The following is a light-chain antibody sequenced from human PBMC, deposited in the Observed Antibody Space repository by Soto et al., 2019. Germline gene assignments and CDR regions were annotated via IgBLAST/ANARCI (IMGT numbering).Light chain of an antibody. Sequence: QSALTQPASVSGSPGQSITISCTGTCSDVGGYNYVSWYQQHPGKAPKLMIYDVSNRPSGVSNRFSGSKSGNTASLTISGLQAEDEADYYCSSYTSSSTRKFGGGTKLTVL. CDR3: SSYTSSSTRK. J-gene: IGLJ2*01. V-gene: IGLV2-14*01. CDR2: DVS. CDR1: CSDVGGYNY.